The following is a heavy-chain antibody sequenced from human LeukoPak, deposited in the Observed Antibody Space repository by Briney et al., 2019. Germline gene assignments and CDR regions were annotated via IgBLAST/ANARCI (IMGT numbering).Heavy chain of an antibody. CDR1: GFTCSSYG. V-gene: IGHV3-30*18. CDR3: AKLYDRTISEYGMDV. Sequence: PGRSLRLSCAAYGFTCSSYGMHWVRQAPGKGLEWEAAISYDGSNNYYAGSVKGRFTISRDNSENTLYLQMNSLRVEETGVYYCAKLYDRTISEYGMDVWGKGPALTVFS. J-gene: IGHJ6*04. D-gene: IGHD3-22*01. CDR2: ISYDGSNN.